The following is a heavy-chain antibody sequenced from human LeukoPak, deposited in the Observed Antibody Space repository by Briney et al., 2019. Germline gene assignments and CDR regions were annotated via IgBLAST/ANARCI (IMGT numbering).Heavy chain of an antibody. CDR3: ARVGGWYRYFFDY. J-gene: IGHJ4*02. V-gene: IGHV1-46*01. CDR2: ITPSDGST. Sequence: ASVKVSCKASGYTFTNYHMHWVRQAPGQGLEWMGMITPSDGSTNYAQKFQGRVTMTRDMSTSTVYMELSSLRSEDTAVYYCARVGGWYRYFFDYWGQGTLLTASS. D-gene: IGHD6-19*01. CDR1: GYTFTNYH.